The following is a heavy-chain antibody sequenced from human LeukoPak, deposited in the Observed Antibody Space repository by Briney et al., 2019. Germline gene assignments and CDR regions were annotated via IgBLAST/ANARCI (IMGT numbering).Heavy chain of an antibody. CDR1: GFTFSSYA. J-gene: IGHJ6*02. V-gene: IGHV3-23*01. Sequence: GGSLRLSCAASGFTFSSYAITWAPQTPGKRLGWVSSISGPGGSTYYADSVKGRFTISRDNSKNTLYLQVNSLRAEDTAVYYCAKVKAGPYYYYGLDVWGQGTTVTVSS. CDR3: AKVKAGPYYYYGLDV. CDR2: ISGPGGST.